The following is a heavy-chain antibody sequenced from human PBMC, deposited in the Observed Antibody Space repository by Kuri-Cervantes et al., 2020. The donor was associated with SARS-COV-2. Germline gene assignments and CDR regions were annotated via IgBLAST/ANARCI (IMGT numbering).Heavy chain of an antibody. Sequence: ESLKISCAVYGGSFSSYYWGWIRQPPGKGLEWIGSIYYSGSTYYNPSLKSRVTISVDTSKNQFSLKLSSVTAADTAVYYCAKSRGYSYGYQTRYYYYMDVWGKGTTVTVSS. CDR3: AKSRGYSYGYQTRYYYYMDV. V-gene: IGHV4-39*01. J-gene: IGHJ6*03. D-gene: IGHD5-18*01. CDR2: IYYSGST. CDR1: GGSFSSYY.